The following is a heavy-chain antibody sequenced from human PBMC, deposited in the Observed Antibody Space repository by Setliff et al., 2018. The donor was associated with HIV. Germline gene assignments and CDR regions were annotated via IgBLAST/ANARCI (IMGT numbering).Heavy chain of an antibody. V-gene: IGHV3-7*01. Sequence: GGSLRLSCATSGFTFTDAWMSWVRQAPGKGLEWVANIKEDGSEKYYVDSVRGRFTVSRDNAKNSLYLQMNSLRAEDTAVYYCARDYWAGAIDCWGQGTLVTVSS. J-gene: IGHJ4*02. CDR1: GFTFTDAW. CDR3: ARDYWAGAIDC. D-gene: IGHD2-8*02. CDR2: IKEDGSEK.